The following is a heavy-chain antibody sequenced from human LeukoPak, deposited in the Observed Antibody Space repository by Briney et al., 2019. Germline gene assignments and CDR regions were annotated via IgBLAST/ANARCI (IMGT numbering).Heavy chain of an antibody. CDR1: GYTFTSYD. D-gene: IGHD3-10*01. CDR3: ARWGVWYGSGSMDY. CDR2: MNPNSGNT. Sequence: ASVKVSCKASGYTFTSYDINWVRQATGQGLEWMGWMNPNSGNTGYAQKLQGRVTMTTDTSTSTAYMELRSLRSDDTAVYYCARWGVWYGSGSMDYWGQGTLVTVSS. V-gene: IGHV1-8*01. J-gene: IGHJ4*02.